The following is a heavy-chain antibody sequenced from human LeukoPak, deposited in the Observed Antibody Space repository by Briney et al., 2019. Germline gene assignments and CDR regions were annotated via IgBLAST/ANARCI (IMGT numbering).Heavy chain of an antibody. CDR1: GYTFTSYY. D-gene: IGHD3-3*01. CDR3: AREALRKSDIWSGPFDY. Sequence: ASVKVSCKASGYTFTSYYMHWVRQAPGQGLEWMGIINPSGGSTSYAQKFQGRVTMTRDTSTSTVYMELSSLRSEDTAVYYCAREALRKSDIWSGPFDYWGQGTLVTVCS. V-gene: IGHV1-46*01. J-gene: IGHJ4*02. CDR2: INPSGGST.